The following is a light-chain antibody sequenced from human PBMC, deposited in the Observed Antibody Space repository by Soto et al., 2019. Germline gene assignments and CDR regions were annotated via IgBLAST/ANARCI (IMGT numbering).Light chain of an antibody. Sequence: EIVLTQSPGTLSLSPGERATLSCRASQSVSSNYLAWYQQKPGQAPRLLIYGVPSRATGIPDRFSGSGSGTDFTLTISRLEPEDFAVYYCQQYGNSPCTFGQGTKVEIK. J-gene: IGKJ1*01. V-gene: IGKV3-20*01. CDR1: QSVSSNY. CDR3: QQYGNSPCT. CDR2: GVP.